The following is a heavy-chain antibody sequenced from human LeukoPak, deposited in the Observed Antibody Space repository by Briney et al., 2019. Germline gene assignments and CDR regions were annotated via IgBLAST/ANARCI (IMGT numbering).Heavy chain of an antibody. CDR3: ARQASITIFGVASHFDY. J-gene: IGHJ4*02. Sequence: KSSETLSLTCTVSGGSISSSSYYWGWIRQPPGKGLEWIGIIYYSGSTYYNPSLKSRVTISVDTSKNQFSLKLSSVTAADTAVYYCARQASITIFGVASHFDYWGQGTLVTVSS. CDR2: IYYSGST. CDR1: GGSISSSSYY. V-gene: IGHV4-39*01. D-gene: IGHD3-3*01.